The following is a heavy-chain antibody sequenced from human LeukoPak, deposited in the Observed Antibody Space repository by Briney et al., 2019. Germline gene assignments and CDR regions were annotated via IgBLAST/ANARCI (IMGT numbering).Heavy chain of an antibody. V-gene: IGHV3-11*01. CDR2: ISSSGSTI. Sequence: PGGSLRLSCAASGFTFSDYYMSWIRQAPGKGLEWVSYISSSGSTIYYADSVKGRFTISRDNAKNSLYLQMNSLRAENTAVYYCARVPRTESNLDYWGQGTLVTVSS. J-gene: IGHJ4*02. CDR3: ARVPRTESNLDY. CDR1: GFTFSDYY. D-gene: IGHD1-14*01.